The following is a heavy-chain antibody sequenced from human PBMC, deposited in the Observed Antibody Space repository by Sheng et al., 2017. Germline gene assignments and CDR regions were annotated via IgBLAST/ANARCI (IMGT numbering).Heavy chain of an antibody. D-gene: IGHD6-19*01. J-gene: IGHJ6*02. Sequence: QVQLVESGGGVVQPGRSLRLSCAASGFTFSSYAMHWVRQAPGKGLEWVAVISYDGSNKYYADSVKGRFTISRDNSKNTLYLQMNSLRAEDTAVYYCARDRGIAVAGIYYGMDVWGQGTTVTVSS. CDR2: ISYDGSNK. V-gene: IGHV3-30*04. CDR1: GFTFSSYA. CDR3: ARDRGIAVAGIYYGMDV.